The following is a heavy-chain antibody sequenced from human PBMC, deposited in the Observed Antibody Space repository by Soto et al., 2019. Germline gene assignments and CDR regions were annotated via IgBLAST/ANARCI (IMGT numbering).Heavy chain of an antibody. D-gene: IGHD3-3*01. J-gene: IGHJ3*01. CDR3: TRPPTYFWVRDAFDV. Sequence: EVQLLQSGGGLVQPGGSLRLSCAASGFTFNTYAMTWVRQAPGKGLEWVSVVGASGGDTYYSDSVKGRFTISRDNSKNTLYLQMNNLRAEDTAVYYCTRPPTYFWVRDAFDVCGQGTMVTVSS. V-gene: IGHV3-23*01. CDR2: VGASGGDT. CDR1: GFTFNTYA.